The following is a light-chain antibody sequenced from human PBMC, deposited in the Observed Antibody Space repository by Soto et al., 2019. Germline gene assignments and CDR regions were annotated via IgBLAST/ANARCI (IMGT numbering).Light chain of an antibody. CDR3: QQYDSSSPT. CDR1: QNISVW. CDR2: DAS. Sequence: DIQMTQSPSTLSASVGDGVTTTCRASQNISVWLAWYQQRRGKAPKFLIYDASSLETGVPSRFSGSGSGTEFTLTIRSLQPDDFATYYCQQYDSSSPTFGQGTKLEIK. J-gene: IGKJ2*01. V-gene: IGKV1-5*01.